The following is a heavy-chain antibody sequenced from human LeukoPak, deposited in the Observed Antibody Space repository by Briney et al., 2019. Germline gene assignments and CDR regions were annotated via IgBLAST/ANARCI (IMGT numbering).Heavy chain of an antibody. D-gene: IGHD3-9*01. J-gene: IGHJ4*02. Sequence: TGGSLRLSCVVSGFTFSSHWMSWVRQAPGKGLEWVANIKEDVSEKYYVDSVKGRFTISRDNAKKSLYLQMDSLRAEDTAVYYCATHGYSELRYFDWSTNEWGQGTLVTVSS. CDR1: GFTFSSHW. V-gene: IGHV3-7*01. CDR3: ATHGYSELRYFDWSTNE. CDR2: IKEDVSEK.